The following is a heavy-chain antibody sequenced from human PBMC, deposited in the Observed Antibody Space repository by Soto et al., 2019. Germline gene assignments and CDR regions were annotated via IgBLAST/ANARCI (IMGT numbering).Heavy chain of an antibody. D-gene: IGHD6-13*01. V-gene: IGHV5-10-1*01. Sequence: PGESLKISCKGSGYSFTRNWITWVRQMPGKGLEWMGRIDPRDSSTDYSPSFQGHVTISADKSISTAYLQWSSLKASDTAMYYCARRHSSSSAFDPWGQGTLVTVS. CDR3: ARRHSSSSAFDP. J-gene: IGHJ5*02. CDR2: IDPRDSST. CDR1: GYSFTRNW.